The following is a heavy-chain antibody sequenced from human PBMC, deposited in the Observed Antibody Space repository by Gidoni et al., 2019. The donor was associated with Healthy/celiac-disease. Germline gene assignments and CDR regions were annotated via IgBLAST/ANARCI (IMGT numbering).Heavy chain of an antibody. J-gene: IGHJ3*02. V-gene: IGHV3-30*04. CDR3: ACTRGIAAAGAFDI. CDR2: ISYDGSNK. Sequence: QAQLVESGGGVVEPGRYLRLSCAASGFTFSSYAMHWVRQDPGKGLEWVAVISYDGSNKYYADSVKGRFTISRDNSKNTLYLQMNSLRAGDTAVYYCACTRGIAAAGAFDIWGQGTMVTVSS. CDR1: GFTFSSYA. D-gene: IGHD6-13*01.